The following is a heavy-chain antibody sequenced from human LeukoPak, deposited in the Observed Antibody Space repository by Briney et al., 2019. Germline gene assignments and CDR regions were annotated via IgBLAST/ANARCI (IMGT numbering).Heavy chain of an antibody. CDR1: GGSISSGSYS. CDR3: ARDFFSITGTTVDAFGI. V-gene: IGHV4-61*02. J-gene: IGHJ3*02. D-gene: IGHD1-7*01. CDR2: IYTSGST. Sequence: SETLSLTCTVSGGSISSGSYSWSWIRQPAGKGLEWIGRIYTSGSTNYNPSLKSRVTISVDTSKNQFSLKLSSVTAADTAVYYCARDFFSITGTTVDAFGIWGQGTMVTVSS.